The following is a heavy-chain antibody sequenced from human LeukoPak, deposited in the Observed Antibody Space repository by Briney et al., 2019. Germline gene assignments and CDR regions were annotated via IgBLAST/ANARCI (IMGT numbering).Heavy chain of an antibody. CDR3: ARDTDYSSPGVPRYYGMDV. Sequence: PGGSLRLSCAASGFTFSDYYMSWIRQAPGKGLEWVSYISSSGSTIYYADSVKGRFTISRDNAKNSLYLQMNSLRAEDTAVYYCARDTDYSSPGVPRYYGMDVWGQGTTVTVSS. CDR2: ISSSGSTI. D-gene: IGHD6-13*01. CDR1: GFTFSDYY. V-gene: IGHV3-11*04. J-gene: IGHJ6*02.